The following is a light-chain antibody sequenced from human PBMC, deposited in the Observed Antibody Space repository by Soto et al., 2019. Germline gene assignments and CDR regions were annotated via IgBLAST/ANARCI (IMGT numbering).Light chain of an antibody. V-gene: IGKV1-27*01. CDR1: QGISNY. J-gene: IGKJ1*01. CDR2: AAS. Sequence: DIQMTQSPSSLSASVGDRVTITCRASQGISNYLAWYQQKPGKVPKLLIYAASTFQSGVPSRFSGSGSGTDFTLTISSLQTEDVATYYCQKYNRPPWTSGQGPKVQIK. CDR3: QKYNRPPWT.